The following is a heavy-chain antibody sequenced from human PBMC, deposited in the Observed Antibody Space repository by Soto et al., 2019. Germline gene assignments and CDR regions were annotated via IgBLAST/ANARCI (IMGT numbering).Heavy chain of an antibody. CDR2: FNPSGGST. V-gene: IGHV1-46*02. D-gene: IGHD5-18*01. CDR3: ARGGYAWYFDL. J-gene: IGHJ2*01. Sequence: QVQLVQSGAEVKKPGASVKVSCKASGYTFNSYYIHWVRQAPGQGLEWMGIFNPSGGSTNYPQKLQGSVTLPRDTSTSTVYMELSSLRSEDTAIYYCARGGYAWYFDLWGRGTLVTVSS. CDR1: GYTFNSYY.